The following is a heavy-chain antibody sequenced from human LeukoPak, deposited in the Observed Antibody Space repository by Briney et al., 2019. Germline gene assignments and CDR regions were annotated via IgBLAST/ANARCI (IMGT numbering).Heavy chain of an antibody. Sequence: GGSLRLSCAASGFTFSSYSMHWIRQAPGKGLELLSYISSSSTTIYYADSVKGRFAISRDNAKNSLYLQMNSLRAEDTAVYYCARIFSMVRGIPNWYFDLWGRGTLVTVSS. CDR2: ISSSSTTI. CDR3: ARIFSMVRGIPNWYFDL. J-gene: IGHJ2*01. D-gene: IGHD3-10*01. CDR1: GFTFSSYS. V-gene: IGHV3-48*04.